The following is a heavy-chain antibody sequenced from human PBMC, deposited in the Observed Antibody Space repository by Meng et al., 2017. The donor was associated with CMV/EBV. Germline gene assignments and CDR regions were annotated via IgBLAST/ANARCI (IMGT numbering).Heavy chain of an antibody. CDR2: INSDGSST. CDR1: GFTFSSYW. Sequence: GGSLRLSCAASGFTFSSYWMHWVRQASGKGLVWVSRINSDGSSTSYADSVKGRFTISRDNAKNTLYLQMNSLRAEDTAVYYCAREDYGYYGMDVWGQGTTVTVSS. V-gene: IGHV3-74*01. CDR3: AREDYGYYGMDV. J-gene: IGHJ6*02.